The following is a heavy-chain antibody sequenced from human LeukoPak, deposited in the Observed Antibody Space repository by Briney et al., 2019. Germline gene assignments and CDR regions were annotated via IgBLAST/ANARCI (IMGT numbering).Heavy chain of an antibody. Sequence: ASVKVSCKASGYIFTSYAIHWVRQAPGQRLEWMGWINAGNGNTKYSQKFQGRVTITRNTSISTAYMELSSLRSEDTAVYYCARGAVTTDFDYWGQGTLVTVSS. CDR3: ARGAVTTDFDY. CDR2: INAGNGNT. D-gene: IGHD4-17*01. J-gene: IGHJ4*02. V-gene: IGHV1-3*01. CDR1: GYIFTSYA.